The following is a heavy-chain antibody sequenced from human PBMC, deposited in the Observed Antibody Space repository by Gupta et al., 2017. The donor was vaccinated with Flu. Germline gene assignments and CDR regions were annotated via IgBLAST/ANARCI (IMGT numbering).Heavy chain of an antibody. CDR1: GFSISTRGVG. D-gene: IGHD1-20*01. V-gene: IGHV2-5*02. CDR3: VQRGITTASQYFRH. J-gene: IGHJ1*01. Sequence: QITLTESGPTLVKPTQTLTLTCSFSGFSISTRGVGVGWIRQPPGKALEWLALISWDDDKDYNPSLENRLTVTKDAAKNQVVLTMTNMDPDDTATYFCVQRGITTASQYFRHWGQGTLVIVSS. CDR2: ISWDDDK.